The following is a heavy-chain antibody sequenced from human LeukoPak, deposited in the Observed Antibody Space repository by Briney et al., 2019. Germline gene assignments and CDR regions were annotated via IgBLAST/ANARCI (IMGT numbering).Heavy chain of an antibody. CDR2: IKSKTDGETT. CDR3: TTDLGTYYHGSQRLIPIDY. D-gene: IGHD3-10*01. J-gene: IGHJ4*02. CDR1: GITFTNAW. Sequence: GGSVRLSCVDSGITFTNAWMSWVRQAPGKGLEWIGCIKSKTDGETTNYAEPVRGRFTISRDDSKSAVYLQMNSLKIEDTAVYYCTTDLGTYYHGSQRLIPIDYWGQGTLVTVSS. V-gene: IGHV3-15*01.